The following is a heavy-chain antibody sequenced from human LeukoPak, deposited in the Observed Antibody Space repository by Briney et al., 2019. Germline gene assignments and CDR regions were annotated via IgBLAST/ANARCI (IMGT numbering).Heavy chain of an antibody. Sequence: SETLSLTCTVSGGSISSSSCYWGWIRQPPGKGLEWIGSIYYSGSTNYNPSLKSRVTISVDTSKNQFSLKLSSVTAADTAVYYCARGPYIVVVPSTPYYYYMDVWGKGTTVTVSS. D-gene: IGHD2-2*01. CDR2: IYYSGST. CDR3: ARGPYIVVVPSTPYYYYMDV. V-gene: IGHV4-39*07. CDR1: GGSISSSSCY. J-gene: IGHJ6*03.